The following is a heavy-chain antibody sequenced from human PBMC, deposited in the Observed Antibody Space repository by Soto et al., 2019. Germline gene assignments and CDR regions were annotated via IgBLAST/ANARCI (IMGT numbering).Heavy chain of an antibody. D-gene: IGHD4-4*01. CDR2: IYPGDSDT. CDR1: GYSFTSYW. V-gene: IGHV5-51*01. CDR3: AIPHPNPSNRTPSTEFDP. Sequence: GESLKISCKGSGYSFTSYWIGWVRQMPGKGLEWMGIIYPGDSDTRYSPSFQGQVTISADKSISTAYLQWSSLKASDTAMYYCAIPHPNPSNRTPSTEFDPLCQETLLTISS. J-gene: IGHJ5*02.